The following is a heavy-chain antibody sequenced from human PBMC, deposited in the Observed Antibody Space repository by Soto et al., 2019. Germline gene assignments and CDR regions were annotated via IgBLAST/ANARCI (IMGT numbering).Heavy chain of an antibody. CDR3: ARLAEAATTHYYYYCYLDV. CDR1: GGSISSGGYY. D-gene: IGHD2-15*01. V-gene: IGHV4-31*03. J-gene: IGHJ6*03. CDR2: IYYSGST. Sequence: QVQLQESGPGLVKPSQTLSLTCTVSGGSISSGGYYWSWIRQHPGKGLEWIGYIYYSGSTYYNPSLKTRVTISVDTSKNQFSLKLSSVTAADTAVYYCARLAEAATTHYYYYCYLDVWGKGTTVTVSS.